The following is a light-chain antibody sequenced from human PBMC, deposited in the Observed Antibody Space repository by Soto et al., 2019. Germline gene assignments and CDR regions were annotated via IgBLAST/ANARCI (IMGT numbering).Light chain of an antibody. Sequence: EIVLTQSPATLSLSPGDRATLSCRASQSVGSYLGWYQQKPGQAPRLLIYDASNRATGIPARFSGSGSGTEFTLTISRLEPEDFAVYFCKQRSSSLTCGGGTKVDIK. CDR1: QSVGSY. CDR2: DAS. CDR3: KQRSSSLT. J-gene: IGKJ4*01. V-gene: IGKV3-11*01.